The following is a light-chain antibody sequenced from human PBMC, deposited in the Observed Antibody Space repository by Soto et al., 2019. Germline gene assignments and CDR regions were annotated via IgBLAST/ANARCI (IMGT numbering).Light chain of an antibody. CDR3: AACDASLNGLG. V-gene: IGLV1-36*01. Sequence: QSVLTQPPSVSEAPRQRGTISCSGSSSNIGNNAVNWYQQLPGKAPKLLIYYDDLLPSGVSDRFAGCKSGTSASLAISGLQSEDEAEYYSAACDASLNGLGFGGGTQLTVL. CDR2: YDD. J-gene: IGLJ2*01. CDR1: SSNIGNNA.